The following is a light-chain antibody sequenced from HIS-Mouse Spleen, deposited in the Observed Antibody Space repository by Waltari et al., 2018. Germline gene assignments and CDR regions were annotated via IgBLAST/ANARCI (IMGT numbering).Light chain of an antibody. V-gene: IGLV3-10*01. CDR3: YSTDSSGNHRV. CDR1: ALPKKY. CDR2: EDS. Sequence: SYELTQPPSVSVSPGQTARITCPGDALPKKYPYWYQQKSGQAPVLDIYEDSKRPSGIPERFSGSSSGTMATLTISGAQVEDEADYYCYSTDSSGNHRVFGGGTKLTVL. J-gene: IGLJ2*01.